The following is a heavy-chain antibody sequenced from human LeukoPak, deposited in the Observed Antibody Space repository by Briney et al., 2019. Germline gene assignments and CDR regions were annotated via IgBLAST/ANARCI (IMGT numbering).Heavy chain of an antibody. D-gene: IGHD2-15*01. Sequence: GSLRLSCAVSGLTLSNVWMNWVRQAPGKGLEWVGRIRSRGDGGTTDFAAPVKGRFTISRDDSKNTLYLQMNSLTSEDTAVYYCTQGSGQYFDYWGRGTLVTVSA. CDR2: IRSRGDGGTT. CDR3: TQGSGQYFDY. V-gene: IGHV3-15*07. CDR1: GLTLSNVW. J-gene: IGHJ4*02.